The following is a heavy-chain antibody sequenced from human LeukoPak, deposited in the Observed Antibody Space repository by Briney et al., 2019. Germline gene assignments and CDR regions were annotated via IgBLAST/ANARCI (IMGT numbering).Heavy chain of an antibody. Sequence: SETLSLTCTVCGGSVRSYYWSWIRQPAGQGLDWIGRIYTGGMTTYSPSRKSRVTMSIDTSKNQISLKLDSVTAADTAVYYCARDKSIAVAASRFDYWGQGALVSVSS. D-gene: IGHD6-19*01. CDR2: IYTGGMT. CDR1: GGSVRSYY. V-gene: IGHV4-4*07. CDR3: ARDKSIAVAASRFDY. J-gene: IGHJ4*02.